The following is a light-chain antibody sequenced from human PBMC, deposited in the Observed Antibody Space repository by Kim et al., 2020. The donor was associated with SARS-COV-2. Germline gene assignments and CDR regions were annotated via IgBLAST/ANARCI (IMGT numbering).Light chain of an antibody. CDR1: KLGDKY. CDR2: QDS. J-gene: IGLJ3*02. Sequence: SYELTQPPSVSVSPGQTASITCSGDKLGDKYACWYQQKPGQSPVLVIYQDSKRPSGNPERFSGSNSGNTATLTISGTQAMDEADYYCQAWDSSTWVFGGG. CDR3: QAWDSSTWV. V-gene: IGLV3-1*01.